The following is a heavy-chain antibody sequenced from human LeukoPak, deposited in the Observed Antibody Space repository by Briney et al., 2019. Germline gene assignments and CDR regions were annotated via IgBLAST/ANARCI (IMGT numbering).Heavy chain of an antibody. J-gene: IGHJ4*02. D-gene: IGHD2-21*02. Sequence: PGGSLRLSCAASGFTFSSYEMNWVRQAPGKGLEWVSYISSSGTTIYYADSVKGRFTISRDNSKNTLYLQMNSLRAEDTAVYYCAKEELLAYCGGDCYSGLDYWGQGTLVTVSS. CDR3: AKEELLAYCGGDCYSGLDY. V-gene: IGHV3-48*03. CDR1: GFTFSSYE. CDR2: ISSSGTTI.